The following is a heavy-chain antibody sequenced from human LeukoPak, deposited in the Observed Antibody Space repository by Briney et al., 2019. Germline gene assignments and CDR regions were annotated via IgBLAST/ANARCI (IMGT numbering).Heavy chain of an antibody. D-gene: IGHD6-19*01. CDR3: ARTVQQWLPPDY. CDR1: GGTFSSYA. V-gene: IGHV1-69*05. CDR2: IIPIFGTA. J-gene: IGHJ4*02. Sequence: SVKVSCKASGGTFSSYAISWVRQAPGQGLEWMGGIIPIFGTANYAQKFQGRATITTDESTSTAYMELSSLRSEDTAVYYCARTVQQWLPPDYWGQGTLVTVSS.